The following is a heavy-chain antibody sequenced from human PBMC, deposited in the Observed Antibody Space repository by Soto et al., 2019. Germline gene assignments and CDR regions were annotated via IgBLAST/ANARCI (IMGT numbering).Heavy chain of an antibody. CDR2: ITTAGDT. J-gene: IGHJ6*02. V-gene: IGHV3-13*01. CDR3: ARELHGGSYGMDV. Sequence: EVQLVESGGGLVQPGGSLILSCAASGFTFSNYDMHWVRQVTGKGLEWVSGITTAGDTYYLGSVKGRFTISREKAKNSLYLQMNSLSAGDTAVYYCARELHGGSYGMDVWGQGTTVTVSS. CDR1: GFTFSNYD.